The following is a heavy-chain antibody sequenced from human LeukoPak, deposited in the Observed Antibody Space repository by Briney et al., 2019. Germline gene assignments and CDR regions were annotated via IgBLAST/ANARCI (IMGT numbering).Heavy chain of an antibody. CDR2: INHSGST. V-gene: IGHV4-34*01. D-gene: IGHD3-3*01. CDR1: GGSFSGYY. J-gene: IGHJ4*02. CDR3: ASGILEWLLAS. Sequence: SETLSLTCAVYGGSFSGYYWSWIRQPPGKGLEWIGEINHSGSTNYNPSLKSRVTISVDTSKNQFSLKLSSVTAADTAVYYCASGILEWLLASWGQGTLVTVSS.